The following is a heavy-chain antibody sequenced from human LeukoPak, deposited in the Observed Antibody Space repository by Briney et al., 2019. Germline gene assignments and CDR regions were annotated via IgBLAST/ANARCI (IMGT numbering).Heavy chain of an antibody. CDR1: GGSISSSSYY. Sequence: PSETLSLTCTVSGGSISSSSYYWGWIRQPPGKGLEWLGSLYHPDSTYYNPSLKSRVTMSADTSTNQFSLKLSFVTAADTAVYYCARQYDSYFYYYLDLWGTGTTVTVSS. CDR2: LYHPDST. CDR3: ARQYDSYFYYYLDL. J-gene: IGHJ6*03. V-gene: IGHV4-39*01.